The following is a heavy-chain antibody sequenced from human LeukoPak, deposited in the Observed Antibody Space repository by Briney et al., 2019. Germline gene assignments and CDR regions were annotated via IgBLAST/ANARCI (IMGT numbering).Heavy chain of an antibody. J-gene: IGHJ6*03. D-gene: IGHD3-10*01. Sequence: ASVKVSCKASGYTFTSYYMHWVRQAPGQGLEWMGIINPSGGSTSYAQKFQGRVTMTRDTSTSTVYMELSSLRSEDTAVYYCARGSRSGSYHYYYMDVWGKGTTVTVSS. CDR2: INPSGGST. CDR1: GYTFTSYY. CDR3: ARGSRSGSYHYYYMDV. V-gene: IGHV1-46*01.